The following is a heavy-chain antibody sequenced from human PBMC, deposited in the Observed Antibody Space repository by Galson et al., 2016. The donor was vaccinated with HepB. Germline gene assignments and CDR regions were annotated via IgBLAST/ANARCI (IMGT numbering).Heavy chain of an antibody. D-gene: IGHD1-26*01. CDR3: VKHYSGTLKTAFQH. J-gene: IGHJ1*01. V-gene: IGHV3-23*01. CDR2: ISGSGSSS. CDR1: GFTFASYA. Sequence: SLRLSCAASGFTFASYAMSWVRRAPGRGLEWVSIISGSGSSSYYADSVKGRFTMSRDGSTNTVYLQMNSLTAEDSAIYSCVKHYSGTLKTAFQHWGLGTLVTVSS.